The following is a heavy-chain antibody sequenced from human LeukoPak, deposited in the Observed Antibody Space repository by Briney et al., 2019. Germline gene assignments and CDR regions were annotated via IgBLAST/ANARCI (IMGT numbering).Heavy chain of an antibody. CDR2: ISSSGSTI. J-gene: IGHJ4*02. Sequence: GGSLRLSCAVSGFTVSSNYMSWVRQAPGKGLEWVSYISSSGSTIYYADSVKGRFTISRDNAKNSLYLQMNSLRAEDTAVYYCASLSGVFYDSSGSPGFGSYWGQGTLVTVSS. CDR1: GFTVSSNY. V-gene: IGHV3-11*01. CDR3: ASLSGVFYDSSGSPGFGSY. D-gene: IGHD3-22*01.